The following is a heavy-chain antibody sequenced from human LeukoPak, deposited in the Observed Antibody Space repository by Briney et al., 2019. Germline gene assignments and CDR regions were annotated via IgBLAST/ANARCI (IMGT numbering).Heavy chain of an antibody. CDR2: IYYSGST. V-gene: IGHV4-59*12. J-gene: IGHJ3*02. CDR1: GGSISSYY. CDR3: ARDVPFYDFWSGPDAFDI. D-gene: IGHD3-3*01. Sequence: SETLSLTCTVSGGSISSYYWSWIRQPPGKGLEWIGYIYYSGSTNYNPSLKSRVTISVDTSKNQFSLKLSSVTAADTAVYYCARDVPFYDFWSGPDAFDIWGQGTMVTVSS.